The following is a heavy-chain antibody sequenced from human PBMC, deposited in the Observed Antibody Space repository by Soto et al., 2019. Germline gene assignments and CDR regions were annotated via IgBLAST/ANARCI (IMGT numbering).Heavy chain of an antibody. V-gene: IGHV1-18*04. CDR1: GYTFTSYG. CDR3: ARETGKAVTGTYYYYGMDV. J-gene: IGHJ6*02. D-gene: IGHD6-19*01. Sequence: QVQLVQSGAEVKRPGASLKVSCKASGYTFTSYGINWVRQAPGQGLEWMGWISPYTGNTNYAQEFQGRVTMTADTSTSTAYRELRRLRSDDTAVYYCARETGKAVTGTYYYYGMDVWSQGTTVTVSS. CDR2: ISPYTGNT.